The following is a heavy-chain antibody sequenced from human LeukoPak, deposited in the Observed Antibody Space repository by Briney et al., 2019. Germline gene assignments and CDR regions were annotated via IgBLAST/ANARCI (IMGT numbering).Heavy chain of an antibody. CDR1: GYTFTSYG. V-gene: IGHV1-18*01. Sequence: ASVKVSCKASGYTFTSYGISWVRRAPGQGLEWMGWISAYNGNTNYAQKLQGRVTMTTDTSTSTAYMELRSLRSDDTAVYYCARLQWPNRYYYYYGMDVWGQGTTVTVSS. CDR3: ARLQWPNRYYYYYGMDV. D-gene: IGHD6-19*01. CDR2: ISAYNGNT. J-gene: IGHJ6*02.